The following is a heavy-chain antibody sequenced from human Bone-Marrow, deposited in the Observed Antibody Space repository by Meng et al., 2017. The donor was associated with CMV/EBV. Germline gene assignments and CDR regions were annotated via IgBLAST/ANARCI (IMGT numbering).Heavy chain of an antibody. CDR1: GFTFDDYA. J-gene: IGHJ6*02. D-gene: IGHD1-26*01. CDR2: ISWNSGSI. Sequence: SLKISCAASGFTFDDYAMHWVRQAPGKGLEWVSGISWNSGSIGYADSVKGRFTISRDNAKNSLYLQMNSLRAEDTAVYYCARDERGSYYSYYYGMDVWGQGTTVTVSS. V-gene: IGHV3-9*01. CDR3: ARDERGSYYSYYYGMDV.